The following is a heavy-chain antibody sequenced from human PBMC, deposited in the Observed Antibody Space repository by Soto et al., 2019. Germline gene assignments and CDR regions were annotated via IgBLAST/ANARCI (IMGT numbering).Heavy chain of an antibody. D-gene: IGHD5-18*01. V-gene: IGHV2-70*01. CDR1: GFSLSTSGMC. CDR3: ARSRSYGLYYYYGMDV. CDR2: IDWDDDK. J-gene: IGHJ6*02. Sequence: GSGPTLVNPTQTLTLTCTFSGFSLSTSGMCVSWIRQPPGKALEWLALIDWDDDKYYSTSLKTRLTISKDTSKNQVVLTMTNVDPVDTATYYCARSRSYGLYYYYGMDVWGQGTTVTVSS.